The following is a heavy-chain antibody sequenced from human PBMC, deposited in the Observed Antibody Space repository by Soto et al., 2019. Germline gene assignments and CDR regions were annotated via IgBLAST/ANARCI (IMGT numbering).Heavy chain of an antibody. V-gene: IGHV1-46*01. Sequence: GASVKVSCKASGISFINHYVHWVRQAPGQGPEWMGVINPAGSVTVYALKLQDRVTVTGDTSTSTAYMELNSLTSEDTAIYYCANGRISGWCWFDPWGQGTLVTVSS. D-gene: IGHD2-15*01. CDR2: INPAGSVT. CDR3: ANGRISGWCWFDP. J-gene: IGHJ5*02. CDR1: GISFINHY.